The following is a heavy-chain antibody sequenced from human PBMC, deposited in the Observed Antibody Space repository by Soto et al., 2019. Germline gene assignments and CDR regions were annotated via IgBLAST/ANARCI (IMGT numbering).Heavy chain of an antibody. V-gene: IGHV1-18*01. Sequence: QVQLVQSGAEVKKPGASVKVSCKTSGYTFTSYGISWVRQAPGQGLEWIGWISTYNGNTNHAQRLQGRVSMTTETSISTAYMELRSLRSDDTALYYFARDNGQWMFNEWGQGTLLTVSS. CDR3: ARDNGQWMFNE. J-gene: IGHJ4*02. CDR2: ISTYNGNT. D-gene: IGHD6-19*01. CDR1: GYTFTSYG.